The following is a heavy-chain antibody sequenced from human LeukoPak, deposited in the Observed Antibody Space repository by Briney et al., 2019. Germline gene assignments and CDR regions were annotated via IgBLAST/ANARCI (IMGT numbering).Heavy chain of an antibody. CDR2: IYYSGSP. CDR3: ASSLTIAAAPLRF. Sequence: PGGSLRLSCAASGFTFSSYAMSWIRQPPGKGLEWIGYIYYSGSPNYNPSLKSRVTMSLDTSKNQFSLELSSVTAADTAVYYCASSLTIAAAPLRFWGQGTLVTVSS. CDR1: GFTFSSYA. J-gene: IGHJ4*02. V-gene: IGHV4-59*01. D-gene: IGHD6-13*01.